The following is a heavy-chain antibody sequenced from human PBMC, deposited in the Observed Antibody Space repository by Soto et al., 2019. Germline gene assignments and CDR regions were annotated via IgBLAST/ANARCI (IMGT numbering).Heavy chain of an antibody. CDR2: ISYDGSNK. D-gene: IGHD5-18*01. CDR1: GFTFSSYA. CDR3: AREDSGDSYGYYYYYYGMDV. V-gene: IGHV3-30-3*01. J-gene: IGHJ6*02. Sequence: GGSLRLSCAASGFTFSSYAMHWVRQAPGKGLEWVAVISYDGSNKYYADSVKGRFTISRDNSKNTLYLQMNSLRAEDTAVYYCAREDSGDSYGYYYYYYGMDVWGQGTTVTVSS.